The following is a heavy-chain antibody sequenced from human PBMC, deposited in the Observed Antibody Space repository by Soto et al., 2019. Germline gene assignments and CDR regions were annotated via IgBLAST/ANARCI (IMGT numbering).Heavy chain of an antibody. CDR2: IYPGDSDT. CDR1: GYYFTNYW. Sequence: EVQLVQSGAEVKKPGESLKISCKVSGYYFTNYWIGWVRQMPGKGLEWMGIIYPGDSDTRYSPSFQGQVTISVDRSINTAYLQWNSLKASDTAMYYCARSGDYDSSGGYWGQGTLVTVSS. J-gene: IGHJ4*02. CDR3: ARSGDYDSSGGY. D-gene: IGHD3-22*01. V-gene: IGHV5-51*01.